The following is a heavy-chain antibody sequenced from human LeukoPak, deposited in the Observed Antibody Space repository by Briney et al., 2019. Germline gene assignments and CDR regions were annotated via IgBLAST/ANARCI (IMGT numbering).Heavy chain of an antibody. Sequence: SETLSLTCAVYGESFSGYSWSWIRQPPGKGLEFIGEIKHSGSTNYNPSLKSRVTISVDTSKNQFSLSLSSVTAADTAVYYCHQRVLDDYYGMDVWGQGTTVTV. V-gene: IGHV4-34*01. CDR2: IKHSGST. CDR3: HQRVLDDYYGMDV. CDR1: GESFSGYS. J-gene: IGHJ6*02.